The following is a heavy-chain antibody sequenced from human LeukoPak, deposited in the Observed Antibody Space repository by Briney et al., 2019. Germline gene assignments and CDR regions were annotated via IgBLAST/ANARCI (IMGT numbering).Heavy chain of an antibody. CDR3: VRDGGVSGYDLLDY. CDR1: GFTFSNYW. V-gene: IGHV3-7*01. J-gene: IGHJ4*02. Sequence: GGSLRLSCAASGFTFSNYWMTWVRQAPGKGLEWVAHINQDGSEEHYMDSVKARFTISRDNAKNSLSLQMNSLRAEDTAVYYCVRDGGVSGYDLLDYWGQGTLVAVSS. CDR2: INQDGSEE. D-gene: IGHD5-12*01.